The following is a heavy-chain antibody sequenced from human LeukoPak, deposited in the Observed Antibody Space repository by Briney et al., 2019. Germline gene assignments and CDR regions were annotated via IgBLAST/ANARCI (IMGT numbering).Heavy chain of an antibody. CDR3: ARWWKEGATAGYFDY. J-gene: IGHJ4*02. Sequence: SETLSLTCTVSGGSISSSSYYWGWIRQPPWKGLEWIGSIYYSGDNSGDTYYNPSLKSRVTISVDTSKNQFSLKLSSVTAADTAVYYCARWWKEGATAGYFDYWGQGTLVTVSS. CDR1: GGSISSSSYY. D-gene: IGHD1-26*01. CDR2: IYYSGDNSGDT. V-gene: IGHV4-39*07.